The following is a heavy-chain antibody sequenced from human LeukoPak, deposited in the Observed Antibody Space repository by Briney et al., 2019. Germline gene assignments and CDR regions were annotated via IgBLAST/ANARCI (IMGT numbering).Heavy chain of an antibody. CDR3: ARGYVMYYDFWSGQHHTLDY. D-gene: IGHD3-3*01. CDR2: INHSGST. V-gene: IGHV4-34*01. Sequence: PSETLSLTCAVYGGSFSGYYWSWIRQPPGKGLEWIGEINHSGSTNYNPPLKSRVTISVDTSKNQFSLKLSSVTAADTAVYYCARGYVMYYDFWSGQHHTLDYWGQRTLVTVSS. CDR1: GGSFSGYY. J-gene: IGHJ4*02.